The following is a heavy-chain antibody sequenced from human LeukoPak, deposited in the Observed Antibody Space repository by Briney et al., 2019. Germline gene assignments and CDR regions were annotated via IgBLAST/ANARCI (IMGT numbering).Heavy chain of an antibody. J-gene: IGHJ4*02. CDR2: INAGNGNT. CDR1: GYTFTSYA. D-gene: IGHD6-19*01. CDR3: ARVVKYSSGPLTDLLPYYFDS. V-gene: IGHV1-3*03. Sequence: ASVKVSCKASGYTFTSYAMHWVRQAPGQRLEWMGWINAGNGNTKYSQEFQGGVTISRDTSASTAYMELSSLRSEDMAVYYCARVVKYSSGPLTDLLPYYFDSWGQGTLVTVSS.